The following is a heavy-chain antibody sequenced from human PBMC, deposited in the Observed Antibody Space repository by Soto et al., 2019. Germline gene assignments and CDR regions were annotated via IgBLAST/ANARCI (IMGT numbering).Heavy chain of an antibody. D-gene: IGHD5-12*01. CDR1: GYTFTSYC. Sequence: GASVKVSCKASGYTFTSYCISWVRQAPGQGLEWMGWISAYNGNTNYAQKLQGRVTMTTDTSTSTAYMELRSLRSDDTAVYYCARDRDGYNSLADAFDIWGQGTMVTVS. J-gene: IGHJ3*02. CDR2: ISAYNGNT. V-gene: IGHV1-18*04. CDR3: ARDRDGYNSLADAFDI.